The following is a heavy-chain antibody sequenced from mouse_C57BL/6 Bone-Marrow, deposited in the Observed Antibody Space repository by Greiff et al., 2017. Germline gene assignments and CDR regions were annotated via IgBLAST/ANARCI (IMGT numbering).Heavy chain of an antibody. Sequence: VQLQQSGTVLARPGASVKMSCKTSGYTFTSYWMHWVKQRPGQGLEWIGAIYPGNSDTSYNQKFKGKAKLTAVTSASTAYMELSSLTNEDPAVYYCTITTVGGYYAMDYWGQGTSVTVSS. CDR3: TITTVGGYYAMDY. CDR1: GYTFTSYW. CDR2: IYPGNSDT. V-gene: IGHV1-5*01. J-gene: IGHJ4*01. D-gene: IGHD1-1*01.